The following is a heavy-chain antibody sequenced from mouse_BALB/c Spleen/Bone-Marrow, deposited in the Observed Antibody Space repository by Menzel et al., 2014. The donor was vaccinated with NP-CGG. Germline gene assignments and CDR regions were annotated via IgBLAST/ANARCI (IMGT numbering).Heavy chain of an antibody. Sequence: EVQLVESGGGLVQPGGSLKLSCAASGFDFSRYWMSWVRQAPGKGLEWIGEINPDSSTINYTPSLKDKFIISRDNAKNTLYLQMSKVRSEDTALYYCSRLYYYGQIAYRGQSTLVTVSA. CDR1: GFDFSRYW. D-gene: IGHD1-1*01. J-gene: IGHJ3*01. CDR3: SRLYYYGQIAY. V-gene: IGHV4-1*02. CDR2: INPDSSTI.